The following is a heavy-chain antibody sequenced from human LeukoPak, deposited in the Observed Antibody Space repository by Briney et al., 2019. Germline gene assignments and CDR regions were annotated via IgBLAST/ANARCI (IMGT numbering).Heavy chain of an antibody. Sequence: PGGSLGLSCAPSGFTFSSYGMHWVRQAPGKGLEWVAFIRYDGSIKYYADSVKGRFTISRDNSKNTLYLQLNSLRAEDTAIYYCAREDYGDLDYWGQGTLVTVSS. D-gene: IGHD4-17*01. CDR3: AREDYGDLDY. V-gene: IGHV3-30*02. CDR2: IRYDGSIK. J-gene: IGHJ4*02. CDR1: GFTFSSYG.